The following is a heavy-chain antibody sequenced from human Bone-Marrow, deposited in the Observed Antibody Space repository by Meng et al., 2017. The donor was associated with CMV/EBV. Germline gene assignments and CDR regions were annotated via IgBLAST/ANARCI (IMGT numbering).Heavy chain of an antibody. CDR3: ARVLAYCGGDCYSIYGMDV. CDR2: MNPNSGNT. D-gene: IGHD2-21*01. Sequence: ASVKVSCKASGYTFSSYDINWVRQATGQGLEWMGWMNPNSGNTGYAQKFQGRVTITRNTSISTAYMDLSSLRAEDTAVYYCARVLAYCGGDCYSIYGMDVWGQGTTVTVSS. J-gene: IGHJ6*02. V-gene: IGHV1-8*03. CDR1: GYTFSSYD.